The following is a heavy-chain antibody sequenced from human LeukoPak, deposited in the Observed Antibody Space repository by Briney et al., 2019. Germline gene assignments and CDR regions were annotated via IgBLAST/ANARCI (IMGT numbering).Heavy chain of an antibody. CDR3: ARDRAIFGVVIIPPYMDV. Sequence: SSETLSLTCTVSGGSISSYYWSWIRQPPGKGLEWIGYIYYSGSTNYNPSLKSRVTISVDTSKNQFSLKLSSVTAADTAVYYCARDRAIFGVVIIPPYMDVWGKGTTVTVSS. J-gene: IGHJ6*03. V-gene: IGHV4-59*01. D-gene: IGHD3-3*01. CDR2: IYYSGST. CDR1: GGSISSYY.